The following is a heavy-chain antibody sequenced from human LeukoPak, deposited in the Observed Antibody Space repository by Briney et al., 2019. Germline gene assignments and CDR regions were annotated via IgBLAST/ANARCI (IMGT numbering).Heavy chain of an antibody. CDR3: TTDYQTYLAAAGLVTFDI. Sequence: GGSLRLSCAASGFTFSNAWMSWVRQAPGKGPEWVGRIKSKTDGGTTDYAAPVKGRFTISRDDSKNTLYLQMNSLKTEDTAVYYCTTDYQTYLAAAGLVTFDIWGQGTMVTVSS. D-gene: IGHD6-13*01. V-gene: IGHV3-15*01. CDR1: GFTFSNAW. CDR2: IKSKTDGGTT. J-gene: IGHJ3*02.